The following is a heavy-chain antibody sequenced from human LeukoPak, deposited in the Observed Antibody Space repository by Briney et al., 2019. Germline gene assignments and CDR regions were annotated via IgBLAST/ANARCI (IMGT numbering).Heavy chain of an antibody. CDR3: ARVPYYYDSSGYYHDY. J-gene: IGHJ4*02. V-gene: IGHV4-34*01. CDR1: GGSFSGYY. CDR2: INHSGST. D-gene: IGHD3-22*01. Sequence: SETLSLTCAVYGGSFSGYYWSWIRQPPGKGLEWIGEINHSGSTNYNPSLKSRVTISVDTSKNQFSLKLSSVTAAGTAVYYCARVPYYYDSSGYYHDYWGQGTLVTVSS.